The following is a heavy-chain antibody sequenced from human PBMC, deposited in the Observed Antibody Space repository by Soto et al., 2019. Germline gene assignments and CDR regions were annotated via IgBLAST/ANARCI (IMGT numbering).Heavy chain of an antibody. CDR1: GGSISSSSYY. CDR2: IYYSGST. D-gene: IGHD3-22*01. V-gene: IGHV4-39*01. J-gene: IGHJ3*02. CDR3: AVGGYDSSGYYWDAFDI. Sequence: QLQLQESGPGLVKPSETLSLTCTVSGGSISSSSYYWGWIRQPPGKGLEWIGSIYYSGSTYYNPSLKSRVTISVDTSKNQFSLKLSSVTAADTAVYYCAVGGYDSSGYYWDAFDIWGQGTMVTVSS.